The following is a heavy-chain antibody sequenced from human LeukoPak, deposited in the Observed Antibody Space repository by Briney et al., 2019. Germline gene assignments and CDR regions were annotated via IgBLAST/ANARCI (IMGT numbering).Heavy chain of an antibody. Sequence: ASVKVSCKASGGTFSSYAISWVRQAPGQGLEWMGGIIPIFGTANYAQKFQDRVTITADESTSTAYMELSSLRSEDTAVYYCCVEMATITSDYWGQGTLVTVSS. J-gene: IGHJ4*02. CDR1: GGTFSSYA. V-gene: IGHV1-69*13. D-gene: IGHD5-24*01. CDR3: CVEMATITSDY. CDR2: IIPIFGTA.